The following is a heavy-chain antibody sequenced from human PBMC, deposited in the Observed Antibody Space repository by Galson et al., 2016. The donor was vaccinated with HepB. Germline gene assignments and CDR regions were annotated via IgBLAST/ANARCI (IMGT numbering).Heavy chain of an antibody. J-gene: IGHJ5*02. D-gene: IGHD2-15*01. V-gene: IGHV4-4*02. Sequence: SETLSLTCAVSGVAISNSNWWTWVRQPPGKGLEWIGEIYHSGNTKYSPSLKIRLTISVDKSKNQFSLNLSSVTAADTAVYYCARGVGREDAWGQGALVIVSS. CDR1: GVAISNSNW. CDR3: ARGVGREDA. CDR2: IYHSGNT.